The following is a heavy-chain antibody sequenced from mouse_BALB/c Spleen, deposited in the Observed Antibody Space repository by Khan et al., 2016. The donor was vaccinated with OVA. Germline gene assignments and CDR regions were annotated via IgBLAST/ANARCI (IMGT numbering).Heavy chain of an antibody. Sequence: VQLKESGAALVKPGASVALSCTASGFNLKDTYIHWVKQRPEQGLEWIGRIAPANGNTKYDPKFQGKATITADTSSNTSYLRLSSLTSEDTSVDFCALPSYDPGDFYVWGAGTTVTVSS. J-gene: IGHJ1*01. D-gene: IGHD2-3*01. CDR1: GFNLKDTY. V-gene: IGHV14-3*02. CDR2: IAPANGNT. CDR3: ALPSYDPGDFYV.